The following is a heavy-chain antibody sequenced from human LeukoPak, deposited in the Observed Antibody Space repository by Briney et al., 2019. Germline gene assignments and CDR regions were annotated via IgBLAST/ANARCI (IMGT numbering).Heavy chain of an antibody. Sequence: GGSLRLSCAATGFTFSRYGTSWVRQAPGKGLEWVSLISGSGTSSKYADSVKGRFTISRDNSKNTLFLQMNSLRADDTAVYYCAKDQYDSSGPYDSWGQGTLVTVSS. CDR3: AKDQYDSSGPYDS. CDR1: GFTFSRYG. J-gene: IGHJ4*02. V-gene: IGHV3-23*01. CDR2: ISGSGTSS. D-gene: IGHD3-22*01.